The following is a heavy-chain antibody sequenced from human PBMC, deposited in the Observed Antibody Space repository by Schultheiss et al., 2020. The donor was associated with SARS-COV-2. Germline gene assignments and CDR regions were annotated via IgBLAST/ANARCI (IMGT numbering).Heavy chain of an antibody. CDR1: GFSFSDHY. CDR2: ISGSGGST. Sequence: GGSLRLSCAASGFSFSDHYMTWIRQAPGKGLEWLSFISGSGGSTYYADSVKGRFTISRDNSKNTLYLQMNSLRAEDTAVYYCAKGQRARWVAGTPFDYWGQGTLVTVSS. CDR3: AKGQRARWVAGTPFDY. D-gene: IGHD6-19*01. V-gene: IGHV3-23*01. J-gene: IGHJ4*02.